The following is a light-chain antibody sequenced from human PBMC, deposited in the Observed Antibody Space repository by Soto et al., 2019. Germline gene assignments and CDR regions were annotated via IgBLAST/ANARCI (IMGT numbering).Light chain of an antibody. CDR1: QSVSSSY. CDR2: GAS. J-gene: IGKJ1*01. Sequence: EIVWTQSPGTLYLSPGERATLSCRASQSVSSSYLAWYQQKPGQAPRILIYGASTRATGIPDRFSGSGSGTDFTLTISRLEPEDFAVYYCQQYSSSPWTFGQGTKVEIK. CDR3: QQYSSSPWT. V-gene: IGKV3-20*01.